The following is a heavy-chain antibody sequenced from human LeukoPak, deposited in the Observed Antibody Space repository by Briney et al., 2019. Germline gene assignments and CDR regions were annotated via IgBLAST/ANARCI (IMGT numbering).Heavy chain of an antibody. CDR2: IYPDDSDT. CDR1: GYSFTSYW. Sequence: HGESLKISCKGSGYSFTSYWISWVRQMPGKGLEWMGIIYPDDSDTRYSPSFQGQVTISADKSISTAYQQWSSLKASDTAMYYCARRSYYDSGGYYYDFWGQGTLVTVSS. J-gene: IGHJ4*02. CDR3: ARRSYYDSGGYYYDF. V-gene: IGHV5-51*01. D-gene: IGHD3-22*01.